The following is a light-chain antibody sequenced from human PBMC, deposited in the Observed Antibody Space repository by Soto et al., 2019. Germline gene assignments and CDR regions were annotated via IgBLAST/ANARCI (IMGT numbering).Light chain of an antibody. CDR1: QSVSSSY. V-gene: IGKV3D-20*02. CDR3: QQRNVWPPIT. J-gene: IGKJ5*01. Sequence: EIVLTQSPGTLSLSPGERATLSCRASQSVSSSYLAWYQQKPGQAPRLLIYGASSRATGIPDRFGGSRSGTEFTLTINSLEPEDFAVYYCQQRNVWPPITFGQGTRLEI. CDR2: GAS.